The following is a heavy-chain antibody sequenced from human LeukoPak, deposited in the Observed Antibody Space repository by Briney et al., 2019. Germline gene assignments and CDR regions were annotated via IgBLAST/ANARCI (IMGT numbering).Heavy chain of an antibody. J-gene: IGHJ4*02. D-gene: IGHD3-22*01. CDR2: INPNSGGT. CDR3: ARASPYDSGGYLTGGVTEYFDY. Sequence: ASVKVSCKASGYTFTGYYMHWVRQAPGQGLEWMGWINPNSGGTNYAQKFQGRVTMTRDTSISTAYMELSRLRSDDTAVYYCARASPYDSGGYLTGGVTEYFDYWGQGTLVTVSS. CDR1: GYTFTGYY. V-gene: IGHV1-2*02.